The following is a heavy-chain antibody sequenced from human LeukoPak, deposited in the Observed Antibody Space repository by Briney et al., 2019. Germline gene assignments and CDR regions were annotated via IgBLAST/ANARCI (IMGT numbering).Heavy chain of an antibody. V-gene: IGHV1-24*01. Sequence: GASVKVSCKVSGYTLTELSMHWVRQAPGKGPEWMGGFDPEDGETIYAQKFQGRVTMTEDTSTDTAYMELSSLRSEDTAVYYCATDRGYSYGYGFDYWGQGTLVTVSS. J-gene: IGHJ4*02. D-gene: IGHD5-18*01. CDR3: ATDRGYSYGYGFDY. CDR2: FDPEDGET. CDR1: GYTLTELS.